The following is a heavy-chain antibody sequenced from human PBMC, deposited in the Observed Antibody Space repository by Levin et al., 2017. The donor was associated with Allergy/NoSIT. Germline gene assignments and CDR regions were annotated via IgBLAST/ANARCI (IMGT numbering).Heavy chain of an antibody. Sequence: GESLKISCAASGFTFNSYGMHWVRQAPGKGLEWVAVMSYDGSNKYYADSVKGRFTISRDNSKNTLYLQMNSLRAEDTAVYDCACDYWGQGTLVTVSS. CDR3: ACDY. J-gene: IGHJ4*02. V-gene: IGHV3-30*03. CDR2: MSYDGSNK. CDR1: GFTFNSYG.